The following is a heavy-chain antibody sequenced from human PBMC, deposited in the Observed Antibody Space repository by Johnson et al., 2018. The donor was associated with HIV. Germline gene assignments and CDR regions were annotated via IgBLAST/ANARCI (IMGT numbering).Heavy chain of an antibody. Sequence: LVASGGGLIQPGGSLRLSCAASGFIVSNSYMSWVRQAPGKGLEWVPVIYSGGSTYYPDSVKGRFTISRDNSKNTRYLQMNSLRVEDTAVYFCAREERDGINSAFDIWGQGTMVTVSS. V-gene: IGHV3-53*01. J-gene: IGHJ3*02. D-gene: IGHD5-24*01. CDR1: GFIVSNSY. CDR3: AREERDGINSAFDI. CDR2: IYSGGST.